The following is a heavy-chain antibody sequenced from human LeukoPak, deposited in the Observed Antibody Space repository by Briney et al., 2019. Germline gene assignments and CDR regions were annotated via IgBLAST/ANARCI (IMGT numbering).Heavy chain of an antibody. CDR2: INHSGST. V-gene: IGHV4-34*01. D-gene: IGHD3-22*01. Sequence: PSETLSLTCAVYGGSFSGYYWSWIRQPPGKGLEWIGEINHSGSTNYNPSLKSRVTISEDTSKNQFSLKLSSVTAADTAVYYCARSSYYDSSGYLWFDYWGQGTLVTVSS. J-gene: IGHJ4*02. CDR3: ARSSYYDSSGYLWFDY. CDR1: GGSFSGYY.